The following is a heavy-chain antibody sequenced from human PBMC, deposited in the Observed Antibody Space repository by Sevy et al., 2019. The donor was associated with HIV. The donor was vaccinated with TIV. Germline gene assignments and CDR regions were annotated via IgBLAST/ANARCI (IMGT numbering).Heavy chain of an antibody. CDR2: ISGSGGST. J-gene: IGHJ4*02. CDR3: AKTCLISGYSSGWTGVYYFDY. CDR1: EFTFSSYA. V-gene: IGHV3-23*01. Sequence: GGSLRLSCSASEFTFSSYAMSWVRQAPGKGLEWVSSISGSGGSTYYADSVKGRFTISRDNSKNTLYLQMNSLRAEDTAVYYCAKTCLISGYSSGWTGVYYFDYWGQGTLVTVSS. D-gene: IGHD6-19*01.